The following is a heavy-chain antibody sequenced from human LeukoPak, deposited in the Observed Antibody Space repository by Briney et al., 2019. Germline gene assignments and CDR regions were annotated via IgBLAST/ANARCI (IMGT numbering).Heavy chain of an antibody. D-gene: IGHD3-10*01. V-gene: IGHV1-18*01. CDR3: ARDVETSRKSLWNYGSGSSNWFDP. CDR1: GYTFTSYG. J-gene: IGHJ5*02. CDR2: ISAYNGNT. Sequence: GASVKVSCKASGYTFTSYGISWVRQAPGQGLEWMGWISAYNGNTNYAQKLQGRVTMTTDTSTSTAYMELRSLRSDDTAVYYCARDVETSRKSLWNYGSGSSNWFDPWGQGTLVTVSS.